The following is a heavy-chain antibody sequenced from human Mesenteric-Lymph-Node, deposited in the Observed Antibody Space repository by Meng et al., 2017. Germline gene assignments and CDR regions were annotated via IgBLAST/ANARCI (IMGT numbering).Heavy chain of an antibody. D-gene: IGHD6-19*01. V-gene: IGHV3-21*01. Sequence: VLLVEPGGGLVKPGGSLRLSCAASGFTFSSYSMNWVRQAPGKGLEWVSSISSSSSYIYYADSVKGRFTISRDNAKNSLYLQMNSLRAEDTAVYYCARDLRIAVAGSSGYWGQGTLVTVSS. J-gene: IGHJ4*02. CDR2: ISSSSSYI. CDR1: GFTFSSYS. CDR3: ARDLRIAVAGSSGY.